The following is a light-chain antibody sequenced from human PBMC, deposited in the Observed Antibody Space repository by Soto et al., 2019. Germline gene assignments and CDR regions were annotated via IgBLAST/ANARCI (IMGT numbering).Light chain of an antibody. CDR2: SNN. J-gene: IGLJ1*01. Sequence: QSVLTQPPSASGTPGQRVTISCSGSRSNIGSNTVNWYQQLPGTAPKLLIYSNNQRPSGVPDRFSASKSATSASLAISGLQSEDEADHYCAAWDDSLNGPVFGTGTKLTVL. CDR3: AAWDDSLNGPV. V-gene: IGLV1-44*01. CDR1: RSNIGSNT.